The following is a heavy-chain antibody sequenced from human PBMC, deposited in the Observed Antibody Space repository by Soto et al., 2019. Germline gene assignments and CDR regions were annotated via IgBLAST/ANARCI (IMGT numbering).Heavy chain of an antibody. D-gene: IGHD2-8*01. CDR3: ARDLKDIVLGVFDY. CDR1: GFTFSSYG. CDR2: ISYDGSNK. V-gene: IGHV3-30*03. J-gene: IGHJ4*02. Sequence: PGGSLRLSCAASGFTFSSYGMHWVRQAPGKGLEWVAVISYDGSNKYYADSVKGRFTISRDNSKNTLYLQMNSLRAEDTAVYYCARDLKDIVLGVFDYWGQGTLVTVSS.